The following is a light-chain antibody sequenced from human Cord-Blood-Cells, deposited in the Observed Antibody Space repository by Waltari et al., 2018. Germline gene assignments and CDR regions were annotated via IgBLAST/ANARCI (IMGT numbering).Light chain of an antibody. CDR3: SSYTSSSPLV. Sequence: QSALTPPPSVAGSPGQSVTISCPGTSRDVGRYTRCPWYQPPPGTAPTLMIYEVSNRPSGVPDRFSGSKSGNTASLTISGLQAEDEADYYCSSYTSSSPLVFGGGTKLTVL. CDR2: EVS. J-gene: IGLJ3*02. CDR1: SRDVGRYTR. V-gene: IGLV2-18*02.